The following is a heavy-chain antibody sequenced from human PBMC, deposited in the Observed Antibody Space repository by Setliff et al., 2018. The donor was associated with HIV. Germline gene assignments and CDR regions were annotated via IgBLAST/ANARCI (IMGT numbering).Heavy chain of an antibody. Sequence: PSETLSLTCTVSGGSISSGDYYWSWIRQPPGKGLEWIGYIYYSGSTYYNPSLKSRVTISVDTSKNQFSLKVSSVTAADTAVYYCARGSSGWTFDYWGQGTLVTVS. CDR1: GGSISSGDYY. CDR2: IYYSGST. D-gene: IGHD6-19*01. J-gene: IGHJ4*02. V-gene: IGHV4-30-4*02. CDR3: ARGSSGWTFDY.